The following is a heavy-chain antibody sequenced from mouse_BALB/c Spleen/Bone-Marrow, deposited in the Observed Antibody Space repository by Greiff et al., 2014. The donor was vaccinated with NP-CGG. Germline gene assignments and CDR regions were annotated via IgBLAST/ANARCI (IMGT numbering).Heavy chain of an antibody. CDR3: SLTGTGRFAY. V-gene: IGHV14-3*02. J-gene: IGHJ3*01. CDR2: IDPANGNT. Sequence: VQLKQSGAELVKPGASVKLSCSVSGFNIKDTYLHWVKQRPERGLEWIGMIDPANGNTKYDPKFQGKATVTAGTSSNTAYLQLSSLTSEDTAVYYCSLTGTGRFAYWGRGTLVTVSA. D-gene: IGHD4-1*01. CDR1: GFNIKDTY.